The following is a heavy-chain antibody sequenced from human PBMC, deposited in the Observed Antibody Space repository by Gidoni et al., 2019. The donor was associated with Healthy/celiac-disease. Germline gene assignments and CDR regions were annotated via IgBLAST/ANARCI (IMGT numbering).Heavy chain of an antibody. CDR2: INHSGST. CDR3: ARSSGWYFVFWDY. D-gene: IGHD6-19*01. J-gene: IGHJ4*02. CDR1: GGSFSGYY. Sequence: QVQLQQWGAGLLKPSETLSLTCAVYGGSFSGYYWSWIRQPPGKGLEWIGEINHSGSTNYNPSIKSRVTISVDTSKNQFSLKLSSVTAADTAVYYCARSSGWYFVFWDYWGQGTLVTVSS. V-gene: IGHV4-34*01.